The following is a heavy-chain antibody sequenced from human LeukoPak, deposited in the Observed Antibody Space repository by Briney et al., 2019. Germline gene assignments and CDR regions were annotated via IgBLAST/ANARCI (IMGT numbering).Heavy chain of an antibody. Sequence: AASVKVSCKASGGTFSSYAISWVRQAPGQGLEWMGGIIPIFGTANYAQKFQGRVTITTDESTSTAYMELSSLGVEDTAVYYCAPGTYGKIDYWGQGTLVTVSS. V-gene: IGHV1-69*05. CDR3: APGTYGKIDY. CDR2: IIPIFGTA. D-gene: IGHD3-10*01. CDR1: GGTFSSYA. J-gene: IGHJ4*02.